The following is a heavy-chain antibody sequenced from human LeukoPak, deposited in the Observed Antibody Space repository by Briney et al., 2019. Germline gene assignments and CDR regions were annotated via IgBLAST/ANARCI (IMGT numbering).Heavy chain of an antibody. V-gene: IGHV3-11*05. Sequence: GGSLRLSCAASGLRFSDYYVSWIRQAPGKGLEWVSSISSSSSYIYYADSVKGRFTISRDNAKNSLYLQMNSLRAEDTAVYYCARGGSGYYYGYAFDIWGQGTMVTVSS. J-gene: IGHJ3*02. D-gene: IGHD3-22*01. CDR3: ARGGSGYYYGYAFDI. CDR2: ISSSSSYI. CDR1: GLRFSDYY.